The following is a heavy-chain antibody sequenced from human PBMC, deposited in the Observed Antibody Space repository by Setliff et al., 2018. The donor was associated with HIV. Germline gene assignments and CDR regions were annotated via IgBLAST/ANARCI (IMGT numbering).Heavy chain of an antibody. CDR2: VYYSGTT. CDR1: GGSISSSSYY. D-gene: IGHD3-10*01. J-gene: IGHJ4*02. V-gene: IGHV4-39*07. CDR3: ASGYGSGSYPGD. Sequence: SETLSLTCTVSGGSISSSSYYWGWIRQPPGKGLEWIGSVYYSGTTYYNPSLESRVTISVDTSKNQFSLKLSSVTAADTAVYYCASGYGSGSYPGDWDQGTLVTVSS.